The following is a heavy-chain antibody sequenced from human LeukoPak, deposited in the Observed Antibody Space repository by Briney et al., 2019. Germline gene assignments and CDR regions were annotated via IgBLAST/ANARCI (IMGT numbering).Heavy chain of an antibody. J-gene: IGHJ4*02. CDR3: ARLSLPAYYYDSSGYLVY. CDR1: ANTFNVYY. Sequence: ASVTVSCKASANTFNVYYIHWVRQALGQGLEWVGRISPTRGDTNYAQKLQGRVTMTTDTSTSTAYMELRSLRSDDTAVYYCARLSLPAYYYDSSGYLVYWGQGTLVTVSS. V-gene: IGHV1-18*04. D-gene: IGHD3-22*01. CDR2: ISPTRGDT.